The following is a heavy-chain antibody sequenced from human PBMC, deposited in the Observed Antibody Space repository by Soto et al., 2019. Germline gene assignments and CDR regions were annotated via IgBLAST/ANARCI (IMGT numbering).Heavy chain of an antibody. V-gene: IGHV3-15*01. CDR2: IKSKIDGGTT. J-gene: IGHJ6*02. D-gene: IGHD2-15*01. CDR3: GRDRAGAATFYYSGRDV. CDR1: GFTFSSAW. Sequence: GGSLRLSCAASGFTFSSAWMSWVRQAPGKGLEWVARIKSKIDGGTTDYAAPVRGRFTISRDDSKNTLYLQMNSLQIEDTAVYYCGRDRAGAATFYYSGRDVWGQGTRVTVS.